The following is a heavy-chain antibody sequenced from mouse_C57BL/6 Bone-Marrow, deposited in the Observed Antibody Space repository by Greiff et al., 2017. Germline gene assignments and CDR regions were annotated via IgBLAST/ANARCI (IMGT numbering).Heavy chain of an antibody. CDR1: GYTFTSYW. J-gene: IGHJ3*01. CDR3: ARSRQLRLPWFAY. D-gene: IGHD3-2*02. V-gene: IGHV1-72*01. Sequence: QVQLKQPGAELVKPGASVKLSCKASGYTFTSYWMHWVKQRPGRGLEWIGRIDPNSGGTKYNEKFKSKATLTVDKPSSTAYMQLSSLTSEDSAVYYCARSRQLRLPWFAYWGQGTLVTVSA. CDR2: IDPNSGGT.